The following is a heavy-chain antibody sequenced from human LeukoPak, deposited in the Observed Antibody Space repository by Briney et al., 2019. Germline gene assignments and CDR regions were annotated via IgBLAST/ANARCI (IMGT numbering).Heavy chain of an antibody. CDR1: GASISSYY. D-gene: IGHD1-14*01. V-gene: IGHV4-59*01. CDR2: FYYSGST. Sequence: ETLSLTCTVSGASISSYYWSWIRQPPGKGLEWVGSFYYSGSTNYNPSLKGRVTISVDTSKNQLSLKLTSVTAADTAIYFCAGESPTGRDAFDIWGQGTMVTVSS. CDR3: AGESPTGRDAFDI. J-gene: IGHJ3*02.